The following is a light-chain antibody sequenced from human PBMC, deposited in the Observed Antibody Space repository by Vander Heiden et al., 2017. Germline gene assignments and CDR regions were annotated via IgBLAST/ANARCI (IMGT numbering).Light chain of an antibody. CDR3: NSRDSSGNQLV. CDR1: SRRSNY. V-gene: IGLV3-19*01. CDR2: GKD. J-gene: IGLJ2*01. Sequence: SSELTQDPTVSVALGQTVRITCQGDSRRSNYASWYQQKPGQAPVLIIYGKDNRPSGIPDRFSGSGSGNTASLTITGAQAEDEADYYCNSRDSSGNQLVFGGGTKLTVL.